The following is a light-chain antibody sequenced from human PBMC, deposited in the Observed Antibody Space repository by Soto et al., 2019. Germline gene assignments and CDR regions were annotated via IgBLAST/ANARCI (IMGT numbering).Light chain of an antibody. CDR1: ESVHSN. CDR3: QHYSNWPPT. CDR2: YAS. V-gene: IGKV3-15*01. J-gene: IGKJ3*01. Sequence: EMVMTQSPATLSVSPGERVTLSCRASESVHSNLAWYQQKPGQGPSLLIYYASTRVTGVPDRFSVSGSGTELTLAISSLQSEDFGVYYCQHYSNWPPTFGPGTKVEIK.